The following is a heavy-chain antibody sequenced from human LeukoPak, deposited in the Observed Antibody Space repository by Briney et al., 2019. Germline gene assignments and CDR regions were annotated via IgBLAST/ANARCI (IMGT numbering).Heavy chain of an antibody. J-gene: IGHJ4*02. V-gene: IGHV3-30*04. CDR2: ISYDGSNK. CDR3: ARDPYTVVVPAADY. D-gene: IGHD2-2*01. CDR1: GFTFSSYA. Sequence: GRSLRLSCAASGFTFSSYAMHWVRQAPGKGLERVAVISYDGSNKYYADSVKGRFTISRDNSKNTLYLQMNSLRAEDTAVYYCARDPYTVVVPAADYWGQGTLVTVSS.